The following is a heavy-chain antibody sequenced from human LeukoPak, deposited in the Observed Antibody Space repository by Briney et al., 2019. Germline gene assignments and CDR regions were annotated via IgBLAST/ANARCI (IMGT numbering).Heavy chain of an antibody. J-gene: IGHJ4*02. V-gene: IGHV3-30*19. CDR3: ARLGIAATGTGNYYFDY. CDR1: GFTFSSYD. Sequence: GGSLRLSCAASGFTFSSYDMHWVRQAPGKGLEWVAVISYDGSNKYYADSVKGRFTISRDNSKNTLYLQMNSLRAEDTAVYYCARLGIAATGTGNYYFDYWGQGTLVTVSS. D-gene: IGHD6-13*01. CDR2: ISYDGSNK.